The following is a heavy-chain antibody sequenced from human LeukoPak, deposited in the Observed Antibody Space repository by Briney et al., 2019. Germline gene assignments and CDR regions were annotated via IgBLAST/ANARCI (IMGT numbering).Heavy chain of an antibody. D-gene: IGHD7-27*01. Sequence: GESLRLSCAASGFIFKKYWMNCVRQVPGKGLECLANIKEDGSETYYADSVKGRFTISRDNPKNLLFLQLNSLRVEDTAVYYCVRDSPGAHFDYWGQGTLVTVSS. CDR2: IKEDGSET. CDR1: GFIFKKYW. V-gene: IGHV3-7*01. CDR3: VRDSPGAHFDY. J-gene: IGHJ4*02.